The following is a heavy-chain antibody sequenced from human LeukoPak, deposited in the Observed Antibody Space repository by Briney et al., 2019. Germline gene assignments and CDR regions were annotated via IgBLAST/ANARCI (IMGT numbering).Heavy chain of an antibody. J-gene: IGHJ3*02. CDR3: ARDGYSGYVRSASAFDI. CDR1: GGSISSSNW. V-gene: IGHV4-4*02. Sequence: SGTLSLTCAVSGGSISSSNWWSWVRQPPGKGLEWIGEIYHSGSTNYNPSLKSRVTISVDKSKNQFSLKLSSVTAADTAVYYCARDGYSGYVRSASAFDIWGQGTMVTVSS. D-gene: IGHD5-12*01. CDR2: IYHSGST.